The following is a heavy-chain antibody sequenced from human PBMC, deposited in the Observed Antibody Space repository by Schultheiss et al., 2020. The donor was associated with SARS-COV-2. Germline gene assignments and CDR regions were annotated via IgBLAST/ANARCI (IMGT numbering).Heavy chain of an antibody. CDR1: GFTFSRYG. CDR2: ISYDGSNK. J-gene: IGHJ6*03. D-gene: IGHD6-19*01. CDR3: ARVVAQGLVYYYYYMDV. Sequence: GGSLRLSCAASGFTFSRYGMHWGRQAPGKGLEWVAVISYDGSNKYYADSVKGRFTISRHNSKNTLYLQMNSLRAEDTAVYYCARVVAQGLVYYYYYMDVWGKGTTVTVSS. V-gene: IGHV3-30*03.